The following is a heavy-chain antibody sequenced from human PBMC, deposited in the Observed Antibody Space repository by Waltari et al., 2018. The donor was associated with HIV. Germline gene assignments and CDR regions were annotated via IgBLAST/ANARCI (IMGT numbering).Heavy chain of an antibody. Sequence: QVQLVESGGGVVKPGRSLRLSCAASGFTFSNYGMYWVRQAPGKGLEWLSIVWYDGGNKGYADSVKGRFIISRDNSPNTLYLQMNSLRAEDSAVYYCARLGGDTSGNWGYFDYWGQGTLVTVSS. CDR1: GFTFSNYG. V-gene: IGHV3-33*01. CDR3: ARLGGDTSGNWGYFDY. D-gene: IGHD3-22*01. CDR2: VWYDGGNK. J-gene: IGHJ4*02.